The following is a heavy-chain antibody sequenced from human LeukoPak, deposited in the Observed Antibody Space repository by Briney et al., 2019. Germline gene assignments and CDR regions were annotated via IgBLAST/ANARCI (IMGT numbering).Heavy chain of an antibody. V-gene: IGHV4-59*01. D-gene: IGHD6-19*01. CDR2: IYYSGST. J-gene: IGHJ5*02. Sequence: SETLSLTCTVPGGSISSYYWSWIRQPPGKGLEWIGYIYYSGSTNYNPSLKSRVTISVDTSKNQFSLKLSSVTAADTAVYYCARAGYSSGWYSPWWFDPWGQGTLVTVSS. CDR3: ARAGYSSGWYSPWWFDP. CDR1: GGSISSYY.